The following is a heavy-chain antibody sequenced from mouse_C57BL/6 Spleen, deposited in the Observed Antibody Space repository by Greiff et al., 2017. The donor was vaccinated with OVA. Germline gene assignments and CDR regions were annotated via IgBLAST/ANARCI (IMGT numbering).Heavy chain of an antibody. D-gene: IGHD2-10*02. J-gene: IGHJ2*01. V-gene: IGHV1-62-2*01. CDR1: GYTFTEYT. Sequence: QVQLQQSGAELVKPGASVKLSCKASGYTFTEYTIHWVKQRPGQGLEWIGWFYPGSGSIKYNEKFKDKATLTADKTSSTVYMKLSRLTSEDSAVYVCARHEEGYDNYDYWGQGTTLTVSS. CDR3: ARHEEGYDNYDY. CDR2: FYPGSGSI.